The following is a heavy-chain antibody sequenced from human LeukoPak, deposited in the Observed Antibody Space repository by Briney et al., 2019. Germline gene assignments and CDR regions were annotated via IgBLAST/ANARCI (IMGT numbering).Heavy chain of an antibody. Sequence: GGSLRLSCAASGFTFSSYWMSWVRQAPGKGLEWVANIKQDGSEKYYVDSVKGRFTISRDNAENSLYPQMDSLRAEDTAVYYCARDSGYYDSSGYLFDYWGLGTQVTVSS. CDR1: GFTFSSYW. CDR3: ARDSGYYDSSGYLFDY. V-gene: IGHV3-7*01. D-gene: IGHD3-22*01. CDR2: IKQDGSEK. J-gene: IGHJ4*02.